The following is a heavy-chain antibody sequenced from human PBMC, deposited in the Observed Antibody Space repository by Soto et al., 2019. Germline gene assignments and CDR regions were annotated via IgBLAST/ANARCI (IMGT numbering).Heavy chain of an antibody. CDR2: IYHSGST. CDR3: ARDKTGGIYYGSGSYLNWFDP. D-gene: IGHD3-10*01. J-gene: IGHJ5*02. Sequence: SETLSLTCTVSGYSISSGYYWGWIRQPPGKGLEWIGSIYHSGSTYYNPSLKSRVTISVDTSKNQFSLKLSSVTAADTAVYYCARDKTGGIYYGSGSYLNWFDPWGQGTLVTVSS. CDR1: GYSISSGYY. V-gene: IGHV4-38-2*02.